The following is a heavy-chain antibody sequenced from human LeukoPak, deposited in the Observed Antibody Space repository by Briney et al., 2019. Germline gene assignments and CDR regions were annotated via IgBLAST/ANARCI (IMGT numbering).Heavy chain of an antibody. D-gene: IGHD3-22*01. V-gene: IGHV1-2*02. Sequence: EASVKVSSTASEYTFTVYYMQWVRQAPGQGVERMGWIKTKNGGTNYTQKFQGRVTINRDTSISTAYMELIRLRSDDTAMYYCAILISDSSGPWGFHYWGQGTLVTVSS. CDR1: EYTFTVYY. J-gene: IGHJ4*02. CDR2: IKTKNGGT. CDR3: AILISDSSGPWGFHY.